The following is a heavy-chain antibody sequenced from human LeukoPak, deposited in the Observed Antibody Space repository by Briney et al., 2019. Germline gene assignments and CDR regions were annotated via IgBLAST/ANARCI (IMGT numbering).Heavy chain of an antibody. J-gene: IGHJ6*02. CDR3: ARDTPPLSGYPYYYYGMDV. CDR2: IYYSGST. D-gene: IGHD2-15*01. CDR1: GGSISSSSYY. V-gene: IGHV4-39*02. Sequence: SETLSLTCTVSGGSISSSSYYWGWIRQPPGKGLEWIGSIYYSGSTYYNPSLKSRVTISVDTSKNQFSLKLSSVTAADTAVYYCARDTPPLSGYPYYYYGMDVWGQGTTVTVSS.